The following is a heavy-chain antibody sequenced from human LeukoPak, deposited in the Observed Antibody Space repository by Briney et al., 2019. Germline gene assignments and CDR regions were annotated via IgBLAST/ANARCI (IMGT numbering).Heavy chain of an antibody. Sequence: SETLSLTCTVSGGSVSSGSYYWSWIRQPPGKGLEWIGYIYYSGSTNYNPSLKSRVTISVDTSKNQFSLKLSSVTAADTAVYYCARMGGPVYYFDYWGQGTLVTVSS. CDR2: IYYSGST. J-gene: IGHJ4*02. V-gene: IGHV4-61*01. CDR3: ARMGGPVYYFDY. D-gene: IGHD3-16*01. CDR1: GGSVSSGSYY.